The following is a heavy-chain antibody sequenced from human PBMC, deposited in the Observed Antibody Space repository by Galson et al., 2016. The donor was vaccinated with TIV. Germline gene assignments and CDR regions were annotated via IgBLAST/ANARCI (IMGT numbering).Heavy chain of an antibody. J-gene: IGHJ6*02. CDR1: GFSIKSGYF. CDR2: IYESGTT. V-gene: IGHV4-38-2*02. D-gene: IGHD4-17*01. Sequence: ETLSLTCVVSGFSIKSGYFWGWIRQPPGKGLQWIGSIYESGTTYSNPSLESRLTMSVDTSKNQFSLKLSSVTAADTAVYYCIREGSTVTMHHYFGMDVWGQGTSVTVSS. CDR3: IREGSTVTMHHYFGMDV.